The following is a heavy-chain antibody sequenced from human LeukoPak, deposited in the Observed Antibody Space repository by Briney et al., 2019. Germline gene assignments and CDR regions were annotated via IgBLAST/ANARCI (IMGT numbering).Heavy chain of an antibody. CDR2: INPSGGST. V-gene: IGHV1-46*01. CDR3: ARETCGGDCQDWFDP. Sequence: ASVKVSCKASGYTFTSYYMHWVRQAPGQGLEWMGIINPSGGSTSYAQKFQGRVTMTRDTSTSTVYMELSSLRSEDMAVYYCARETCGGDCQDWFDPWGQGTLVTVSS. D-gene: IGHD2-21*02. CDR1: GYTFTSYY. J-gene: IGHJ5*02.